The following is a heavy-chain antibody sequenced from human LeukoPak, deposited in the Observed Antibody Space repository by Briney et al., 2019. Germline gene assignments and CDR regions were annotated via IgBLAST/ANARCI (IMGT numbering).Heavy chain of an antibody. J-gene: IGHJ3*02. Sequence: SQTLSLTCTVSGGSISSGGYYWSWIRQHPGKGLEWIGYIYYSGSTYYNPSLKSRVTISVDTSKNQFSLKLCSVTAADTAVYYCARGRITMVRGDDAFDIWGQGTMVTVSS. CDR2: IYYSGST. CDR3: ARGRITMVRGDDAFDI. CDR1: GGSISSGGYY. D-gene: IGHD3-10*01. V-gene: IGHV4-31*03.